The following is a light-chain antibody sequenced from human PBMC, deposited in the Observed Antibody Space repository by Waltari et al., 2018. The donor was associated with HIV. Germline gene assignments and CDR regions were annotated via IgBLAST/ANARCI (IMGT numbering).Light chain of an antibody. CDR3: QSYDGTTVA. CDR2: EDS. V-gene: IGLV6-57*01. Sequence: NFILTQSHSVSESPGKTVTISCTRSSGGIGSTYIQWYQQRPGRSPDTVIYEDSQRPSGVPNRFSGSVDSSSNSASLTISGLKTEDEADYFCQSYDGTTVAFGGGTRLTVL. J-gene: IGLJ2*01. CDR1: SGGIGSTY.